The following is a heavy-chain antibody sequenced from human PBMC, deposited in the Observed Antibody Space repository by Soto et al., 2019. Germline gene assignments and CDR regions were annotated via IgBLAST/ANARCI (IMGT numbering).Heavy chain of an antibody. CDR3: ARGAIYGDYADYYYYGMDV. D-gene: IGHD4-17*01. CDR1: GGTFSSYA. V-gene: IGHV1-69*13. Sequence: GASVKVFCKASGGTFSSYAISWVRQAPGQGLEWMGGIIPIFGTANYAQKFQGRVTITADESTSTAYMELSSLRSEDTAVYYCARGAIYGDYADYYYYGMDVWGQGTTVTVSS. CDR2: IIPIFGTA. J-gene: IGHJ6*02.